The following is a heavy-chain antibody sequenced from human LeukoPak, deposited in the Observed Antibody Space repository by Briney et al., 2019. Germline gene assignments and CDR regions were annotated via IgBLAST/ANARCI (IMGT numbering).Heavy chain of an antibody. CDR3: ARIVDDSSGYGG. Sequence: SETLSLTCTVSGGSISTSTFYWGWIRQPPGKGLEWIGSIYYSGSTYYNPSLKSRVTISVDTSKNQFSLKLSSVTAADTAVYYCARIVDDSSGYGGWGQGTLVTVSS. CDR2: IYYSGST. D-gene: IGHD3-22*01. J-gene: IGHJ4*02. CDR1: GGSISTSTFY. V-gene: IGHV4-39*01.